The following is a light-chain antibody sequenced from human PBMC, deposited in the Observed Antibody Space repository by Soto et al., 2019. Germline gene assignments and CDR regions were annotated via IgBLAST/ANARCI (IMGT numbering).Light chain of an antibody. CDR1: SSDVGTYNL. Sequence: QSALTQPASVSGSPGQSITISCTGTSSDVGTYNLVSWYQQFPGKAPTLIIYTDDKRPPGVSIRFSGSKSGNTASLAISGLQAEDEADYYCCSYAGSTTYVFGTGTKLTVL. CDR3: CSYAGSTTYV. CDR2: TDD. J-gene: IGLJ1*01. V-gene: IGLV2-23*01.